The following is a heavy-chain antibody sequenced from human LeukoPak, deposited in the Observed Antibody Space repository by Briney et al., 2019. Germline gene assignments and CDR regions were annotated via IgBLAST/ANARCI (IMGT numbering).Heavy chain of an antibody. CDR3: VKEMGYCSTTSCHPFDY. J-gene: IGHJ4*02. CDR2: ITSNGGRT. Sequence: GGSLRLSCSASGFPFSSYAMRWVRQAPGKGLEYVSAITSNGGRTYYADSVKGRFTISRDNSKNTLDLQMSSLRAEDTAVYYCVKEMGYCSTTSCHPFDYWGQGTLVAVSS. D-gene: IGHD2-2*01. CDR1: GFPFSSYA. V-gene: IGHV3-64D*06.